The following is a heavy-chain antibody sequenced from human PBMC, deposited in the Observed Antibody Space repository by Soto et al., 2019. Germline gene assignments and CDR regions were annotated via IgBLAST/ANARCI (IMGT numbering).Heavy chain of an antibody. D-gene: IGHD6-19*01. CDR1: GDSVSSNSAA. CDR2: TYYRSKWYN. V-gene: IGHV6-1*01. Sequence: SQTLSLTCAISGDSVSSNSAAWNWIRQSPSRGLEWLGRTYYRSKWYNDYAVSVKSRITINPDTSKNQFSLQLNSVTPEDTAVYYCARVSSSGWYRHNWFDPWGQGTLVTVSS. J-gene: IGHJ5*02. CDR3: ARVSSSGWYRHNWFDP.